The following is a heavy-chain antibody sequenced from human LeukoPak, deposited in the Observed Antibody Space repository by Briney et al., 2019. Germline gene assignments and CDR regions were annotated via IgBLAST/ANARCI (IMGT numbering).Heavy chain of an antibody. CDR2: ISAYNGNT. J-gene: IGHJ5*02. D-gene: IGHD6-13*01. Sequence: ASVKVSCKASGYTFISYGFSWVRQAPGQGLEWMGWISAYNGNTNYAQKLQGRVTMTTDTSTSTAYMELRSLRSDDTAVYYCARDRPAAWMNNWFDPWGQGTLVTVSS. CDR1: GYTFISYG. V-gene: IGHV1-18*01. CDR3: ARDRPAAWMNNWFDP.